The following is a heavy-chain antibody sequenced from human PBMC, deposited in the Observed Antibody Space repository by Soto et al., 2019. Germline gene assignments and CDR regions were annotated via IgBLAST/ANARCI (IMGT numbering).Heavy chain of an antibody. CDR3: GRHSSGWS. CDR1: GGSFSSSTYY. D-gene: IGHD6-19*01. Sequence: SETLSLTCSVSGGSFSSSTYYWGWIRQPPGKGLEWIGSIYYSGSTYYNPSLKSRATISVDTSKNQFSLNLSSVNAADTAVYYCGRHSSGWSWGQGTLVTVSS. V-gene: IGHV4-39*01. CDR2: IYYSGST. J-gene: IGHJ4*02.